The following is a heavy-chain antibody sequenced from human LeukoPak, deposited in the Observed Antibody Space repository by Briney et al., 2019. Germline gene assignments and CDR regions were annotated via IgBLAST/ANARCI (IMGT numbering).Heavy chain of an antibody. V-gene: IGHV5-51*01. CDR2: IYPGDSDT. D-gene: IGHD2-15*01. Sequence: GESLKISCKGSGYSFTSYWIGWVRQMPGKGLEWMGIIYPGDSDTRHSPSFQGQVTISADKSISTAYLQWGSLKASDTAMYYCAGLIGYCSGGSCPLGPYYFDYWGQGTLVTVSS. CDR3: AGLIGYCSGGSCPLGPYYFDY. CDR1: GYSFTSYW. J-gene: IGHJ4*02.